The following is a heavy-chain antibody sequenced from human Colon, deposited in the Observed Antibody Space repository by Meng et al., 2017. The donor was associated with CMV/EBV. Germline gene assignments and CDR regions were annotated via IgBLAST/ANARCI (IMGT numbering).Heavy chain of an antibody. D-gene: IGHD2-8*01. CDR1: GYTFTSYY. CDR3: ARAGSVYAKNDNWFDP. CDR2: INPTVGST. Sequence: ASVKVSCKASGYTFTSYYMHWVRQAPGQGLEWMGIINPTVGSTSYAQKFQGRVTMTRDTSTSTVYMELSSLRSEDTAVYSCARAGSVYAKNDNWFDPWGQGTLVTVSS. V-gene: IGHV1-46*01. J-gene: IGHJ5*02.